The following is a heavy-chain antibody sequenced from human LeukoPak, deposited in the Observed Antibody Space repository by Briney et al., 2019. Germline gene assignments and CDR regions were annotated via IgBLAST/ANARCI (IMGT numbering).Heavy chain of an antibody. CDR1: GGTFSSYA. Sequence: GASVKVSCKASGGTFSSYAISWVRQAPGQGLEWMGGIIPIFGTANYAQKFQGRVTITADESTSTAYMELSSLRSEDTAVYYCARALVVTDIVVVVAAEDYCYYGMDVWGQGTTVTVSS. V-gene: IGHV1-69*13. CDR2: IIPIFGTA. J-gene: IGHJ6*02. D-gene: IGHD2-15*01. CDR3: ARALVVTDIVVVVAAEDYCYYGMDV.